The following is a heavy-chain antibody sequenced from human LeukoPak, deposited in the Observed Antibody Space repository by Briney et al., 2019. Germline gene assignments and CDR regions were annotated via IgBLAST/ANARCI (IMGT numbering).Heavy chain of an antibody. D-gene: IGHD3-16*01. CDR1: GFTFSSYS. CDR3: ALPGPYYYYGMDV. CDR2: ISSSSSYI. V-gene: IGHV3-21*01. J-gene: IGHJ6*02. Sequence: GGSLRLSCAASGFTFSSYSMNWVRQAPGKGLEWVSSISSSSSYIYYADSVKSRFTISRDNAKNSLYLQMNSLRAEDTAVYYCALPGPYYYYGMDVWGQGTTVTVSS.